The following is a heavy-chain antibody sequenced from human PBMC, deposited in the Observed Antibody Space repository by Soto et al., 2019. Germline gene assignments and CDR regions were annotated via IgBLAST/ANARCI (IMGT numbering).Heavy chain of an antibody. D-gene: IGHD3-3*02. Sequence: GGSLRLSCAASGFTFSSYWMSWVRQAPGKGLEWVANIKQDGSEKYYVDSVKGRFTISRDNAKNSLYLQMNSLRAEDTAVYYCARDGQISSLHYYYYYMDVWGKGTTVTVSS. CDR1: GFTFSSYW. V-gene: IGHV3-7*01. J-gene: IGHJ6*03. CDR2: IKQDGSEK. CDR3: ARDGQISSLHYYYYYMDV.